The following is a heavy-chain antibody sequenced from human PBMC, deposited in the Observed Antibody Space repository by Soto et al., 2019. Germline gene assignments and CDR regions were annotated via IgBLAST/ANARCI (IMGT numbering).Heavy chain of an antibody. Sequence: EVQLVESGGGLVKPGGSLRLSCAASGFIFSNAWLTWVRQTPGKGREWVGRVKSRTQGSTTDYAAALTGRFTISRDDSNSTLFLQMHSLKTDDTAVYYCTTGYPYYYDFNAYHGDDAFDVWGQGTLVTVSS. CDR1: GFIFSNAW. V-gene: IGHV3-15*01. D-gene: IGHD3-22*01. CDR2: VKSRTQGSTT. J-gene: IGHJ3*01. CDR3: TTGYPYYYDFNAYHGDDAFDV.